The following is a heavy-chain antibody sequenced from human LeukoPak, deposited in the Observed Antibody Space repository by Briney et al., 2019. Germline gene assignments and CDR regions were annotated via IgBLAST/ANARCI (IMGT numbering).Heavy chain of an antibody. CDR3: AKGRLRLSIVVSDFDY. CDR1: GFTFSSYA. Sequence: GGSLRLSCAASGFTFSSYAMSWVRQAPGKGLEWVSAISGSGGSTYYADSVKGRFTISRDNSKNTLYLQMNSLRAEDTAVYYCAKGRLRLSIVVSDFDYWGQGTLVTVSS. D-gene: IGHD3-22*01. CDR2: ISGSGGST. V-gene: IGHV3-23*01. J-gene: IGHJ4*02.